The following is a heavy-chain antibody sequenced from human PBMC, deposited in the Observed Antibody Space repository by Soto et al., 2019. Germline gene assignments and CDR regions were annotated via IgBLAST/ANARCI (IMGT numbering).Heavy chain of an antibody. CDR2: IKQDGSEK. D-gene: IGHD3-22*01. CDR1: GFTFSSYW. CDR3: ARGGHYYDSSGYLPSYYYYGMDV. J-gene: IGHJ6*02. Sequence: GALRLSCAASGFTFSSYWMSWVRQAPGKGLEWVANIKQDGSEKYYVDSVKGRFTISRDNAKNSLYLQMNSLRAEDTAVYYCARGGHYYDSSGYLPSYYYYGMDVWGQGTTVT. V-gene: IGHV3-7*01.